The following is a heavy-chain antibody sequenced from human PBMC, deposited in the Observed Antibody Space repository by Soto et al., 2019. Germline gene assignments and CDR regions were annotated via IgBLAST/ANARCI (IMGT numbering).Heavy chain of an antibody. V-gene: IGHV3-21*01. CDR1: GFTFSSYS. J-gene: IGHJ5*02. CDR3: ASGSHGVNNWFDP. D-gene: IGHD4-17*01. Sequence: EVQLVESGGGLVKPGGSLRLSCAASGFTFSSYSMNWVRQAPGKGLEWVSSISSSSSYIYYADSVKGRFTISRDNAKNSLYPQMNSLRAEDTAVYYCASGSHGVNNWFDPWGQGTLVTVSS. CDR2: ISSSSSYI.